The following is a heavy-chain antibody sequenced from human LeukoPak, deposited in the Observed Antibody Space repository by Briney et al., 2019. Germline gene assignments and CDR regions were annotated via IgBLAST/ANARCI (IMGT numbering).Heavy chain of an antibody. Sequence: SVTVSCKASGGTFFSYTISWVRQAPGQGHEWMGRIIPILGIANYSKKFQGRVTITGDETTSTAYSQLRSLRSEDTAVYYCARGPLPAAIPHYYYFMDVWGKGTTVTVSS. CDR3: ARGPLPAAIPHYYYFMDV. CDR2: IIPILGIA. J-gene: IGHJ6*03. CDR1: GGTFFSYT. D-gene: IGHD2-2*01. V-gene: IGHV1-69*02.